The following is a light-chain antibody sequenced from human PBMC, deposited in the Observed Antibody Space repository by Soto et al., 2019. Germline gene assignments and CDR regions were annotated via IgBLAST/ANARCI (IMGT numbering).Light chain of an antibody. V-gene: IGKV1-9*01. CDR1: QGISSY. Sequence: DIQLTQSPSFLSASVGDRVTITCRASQGISSYLAWYQQKPGKAPKLLIYAASTLQSGVPSRFSGSGSGTEFTLTISSLQHEDFATYYREQLNSYPFTCGGGTKVDIK. CDR2: AAS. J-gene: IGKJ4*01. CDR3: EQLNSYPFT.